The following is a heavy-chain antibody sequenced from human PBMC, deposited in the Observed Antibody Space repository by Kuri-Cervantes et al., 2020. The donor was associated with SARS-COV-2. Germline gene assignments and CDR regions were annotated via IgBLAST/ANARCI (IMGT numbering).Heavy chain of an antibody. CDR1: GFTFSSYA. D-gene: IGHD1-26*01. V-gene: IGHV3-30*04. CDR3: ARAFGGSYFNWFDS. Sequence: GESLKISCAASGFTFSSYAMHWVRQAPGKGLEWVAVISYDGSNKYYADSVKGRFTISRDNSKNTLYLQMNSLRAEDTAVYYCARAFGGSYFNWFDSWSQGTLVTVSS. CDR2: ISYDGSNK. J-gene: IGHJ5*01.